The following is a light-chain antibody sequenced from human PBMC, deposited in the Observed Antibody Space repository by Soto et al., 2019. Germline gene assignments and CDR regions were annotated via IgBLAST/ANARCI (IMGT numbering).Light chain of an antibody. V-gene: IGKV3-11*01. CDR3: QQRSNWPT. J-gene: IGKJ1*01. CDR1: QSVSSY. Sequence: EIVLTQSPATLSFSPGERATVSCRASQSVSSYLAWYQQKPGQAPRLLIYDASNRATGIPARFSGSGSGTDFTLTISSLEPEDFAVYYCQQRSNWPTFGQGTNVDI. CDR2: DAS.